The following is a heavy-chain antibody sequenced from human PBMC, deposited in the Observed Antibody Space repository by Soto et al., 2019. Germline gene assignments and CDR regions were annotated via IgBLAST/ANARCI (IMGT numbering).Heavy chain of an antibody. Sequence: QVLLVQSGAEVKKPGSSMKVSCKTSGGTFSSFAISWVRLVPGQGLEWMGVIIPRFATPTYAQTFQGRVSITADESTSTAYMELSSLRSEDTAVYYWARDRVMRGNSYYYGMDVWGQGTTVTVSS. V-gene: IGHV1-69*12. J-gene: IGHJ6*02. CDR3: ARDRVMRGNSYYYGMDV. D-gene: IGHD4-4*01. CDR2: IIPRFATP. CDR1: GGTFSSFA.